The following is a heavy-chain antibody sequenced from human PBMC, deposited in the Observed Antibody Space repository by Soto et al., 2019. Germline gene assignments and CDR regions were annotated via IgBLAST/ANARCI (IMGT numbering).Heavy chain of an antibody. CDR2: ISYDGSNK. D-gene: IGHD3-10*01. CDR1: GFTFSTYG. CDR3: AKAMVRYYGMDV. Sequence: QVQLVESGGGVVQPGRSLRLSCAASGFTFSTYGMHWVRQAPGKGLEWVAVISYDGSNKYYADSVKGRFTISRDNSKNPLYLQMNSLRAEDTAVYYCAKAMVRYYGMDVWGQGTTVTVSS. J-gene: IGHJ6*02. V-gene: IGHV3-30*18.